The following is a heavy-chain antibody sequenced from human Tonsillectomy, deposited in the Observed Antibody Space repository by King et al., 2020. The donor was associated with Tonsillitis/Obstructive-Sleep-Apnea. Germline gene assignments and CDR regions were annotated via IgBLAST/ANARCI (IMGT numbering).Heavy chain of an antibody. V-gene: IGHV6-1*01. CDR3: ARETGLFIAAAGTYYFDY. CDR1: GDSVSSNSAT. J-gene: IGHJ4*02. CDR2: TYYRSKWYN. Sequence: VQLQQSGPGLVKPSQTLSLTCAVSGDSVSSNSATWNWIRQSPSRGLEWLGRTYYRSKWYNDYAVSVKSRITINPDTSKNQFSLQLNSVTPEDTAVYYCARETGLFIAAAGTYYFDYWGQGTLVTVSS. D-gene: IGHD6-13*01.